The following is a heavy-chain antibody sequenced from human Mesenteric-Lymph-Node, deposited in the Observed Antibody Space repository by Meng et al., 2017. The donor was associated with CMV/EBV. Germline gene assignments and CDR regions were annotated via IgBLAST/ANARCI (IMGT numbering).Heavy chain of an antibody. CDR3: AKDIGIAARRRHGFDI. D-gene: IGHD6-6*01. CDR2: IKQDGSEK. V-gene: IGHV3-7*03. Sequence: RGSLRLSCAASGFTFSSYWMSWVRQAPGKGLEWVANIKQDGSEKYYVDSVKGRFTISRDNAKSSLYLQMNSLRAEDAALYYCAKDIGIAARRRHGFDIWGQGTMVTVSS. J-gene: IGHJ3*02. CDR1: GFTFSSYW.